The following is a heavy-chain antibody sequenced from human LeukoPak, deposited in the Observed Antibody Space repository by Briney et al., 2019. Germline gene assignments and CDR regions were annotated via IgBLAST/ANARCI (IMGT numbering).Heavy chain of an antibody. CDR3: ASASGYSYGPQGSYYFDY. CDR2: IRNKANSYST. V-gene: IGHV3-72*01. D-gene: IGHD5-18*01. J-gene: IGHJ4*02. CDR1: GFTFSDHY. Sequence: PGGSLRLSCAASGFTFSDHYMDWVRQAPGKGLEWVGRIRNKANSYSTEDAASVKGRFTISRDDLKNSLYLQMNSLKTEDTAVYYCASASGYSYGPQGSYYFDYWGQGTLVTVSS.